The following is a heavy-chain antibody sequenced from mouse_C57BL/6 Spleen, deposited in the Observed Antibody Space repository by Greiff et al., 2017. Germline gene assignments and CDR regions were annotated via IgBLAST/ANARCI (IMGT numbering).Heavy chain of an antibody. Sequence: EVKLMESGGGLVQPGGSMKLSCAASGFTFSDAWMDWVRQSPEKGLEWVAEIRNKANNHATYYAESVKGRFTISRDDSKSSVYLQMNSLRAEDTGIYYCTRKRSSYYYAMDYWGQGTSVTVSS. D-gene: IGHD1-1*01. CDR2: IRNKANNHAT. CDR3: TRKRSSYYYAMDY. J-gene: IGHJ4*01. V-gene: IGHV6-6*01. CDR1: GFTFSDAW.